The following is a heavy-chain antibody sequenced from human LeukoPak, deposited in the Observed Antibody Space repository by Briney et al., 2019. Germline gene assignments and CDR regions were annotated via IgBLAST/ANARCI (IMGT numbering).Heavy chain of an antibody. CDR2: ISTSSTTI. D-gene: IGHD6-19*01. J-gene: IGHJ4*02. Sequence: GGSLRLSCAASGFTFSKYSMTWVRQAPGKGLEWVSFISTSSTTIYYTDSVKGRFTISRDNAKNSLYLQINSLKVEDTAIYYCAKGSSGWLYGVDYWGQGTLVTVSS. V-gene: IGHV3-48*04. CDR3: AKGSSGWLYGVDY. CDR1: GFTFSKYS.